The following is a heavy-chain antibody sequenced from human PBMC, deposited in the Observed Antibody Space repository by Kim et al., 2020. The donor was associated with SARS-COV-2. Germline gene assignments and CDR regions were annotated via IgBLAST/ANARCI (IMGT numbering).Heavy chain of an antibody. V-gene: IGHV3-7*04. Sequence: KGRITIPRDNAKNSLYLQMNSLRAEKTAVYYCARDVRGYCSSTSCSPFDYWGQGTLVTVSS. CDR3: ARDVRGYCSSTSCSPFDY. D-gene: IGHD2-2*01. J-gene: IGHJ4*02.